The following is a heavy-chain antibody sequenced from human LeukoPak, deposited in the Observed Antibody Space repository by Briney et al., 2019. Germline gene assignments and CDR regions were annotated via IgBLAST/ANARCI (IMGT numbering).Heavy chain of an antibody. V-gene: IGHV3-48*04. CDR3: AREGPDSFDY. D-gene: IGHD2-21*01. J-gene: IGHJ4*02. CDR2: ISSSSTV. CDR1: GFTFSSYS. Sequence: GGSLRLSCAASGFTFSSYSMNWVRQAPGKGLEWVSYISSSSTVYYADSVKGRFTISGDNAKNSLYLQMNSLRAEDTAVYYCAREGPDSFDYWGQGTLVTVSS.